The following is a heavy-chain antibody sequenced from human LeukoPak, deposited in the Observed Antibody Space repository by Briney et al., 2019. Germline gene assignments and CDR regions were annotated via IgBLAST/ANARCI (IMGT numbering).Heavy chain of an antibody. Sequence: SQTLSLTCTVSGGSMSSGSYYWSWIRQPAGKGLVWIGRIFTSGSTNYNHSLKSRVPVSVDTSTNPFSLTLSSVTAADTAVYYCARDQGELLLSNWLDPWGQGTLVTVSS. CDR1: GGSMSSGSYY. CDR2: IFTSGST. V-gene: IGHV4-61*02. J-gene: IGHJ5*02. CDR3: ARDQGELLLSNWLDP. D-gene: IGHD1-26*01.